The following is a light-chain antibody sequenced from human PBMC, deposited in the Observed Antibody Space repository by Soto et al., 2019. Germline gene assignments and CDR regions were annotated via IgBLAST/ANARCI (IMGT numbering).Light chain of an antibody. V-gene: IGKV3-20*01. J-gene: IGKJ2*01. Sequence: EIVLTQSPGTLSLSPGERATLSCRASQIVSSSYLAWYQQKPGQAPRLLIYGASSRATGITDRFSGSGSGTDFTLTISRLETADFAVYYCQQYGSSLYTVGQGTKLEIK. CDR3: QQYGSSLYT. CDR2: GAS. CDR1: QIVSSSY.